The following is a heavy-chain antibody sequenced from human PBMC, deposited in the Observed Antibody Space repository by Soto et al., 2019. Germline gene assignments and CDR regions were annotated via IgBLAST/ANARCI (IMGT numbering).Heavy chain of an antibody. Sequence: QVQLVQSGAEVKKPGASVKVSCKASGYTFSSYGISWVRQAPGQGLEWMGWISAYNGNTNYAQKRQGRVTMTTDTSTSTAYMELRSLGSDDTAVYYCAREGYYGSGSYYNPNDYWGQGTLVTVSS. D-gene: IGHD3-10*01. V-gene: IGHV1-18*01. CDR1: GYTFSSYG. CDR2: ISAYNGNT. J-gene: IGHJ4*02. CDR3: AREGYYGSGSYYNPNDY.